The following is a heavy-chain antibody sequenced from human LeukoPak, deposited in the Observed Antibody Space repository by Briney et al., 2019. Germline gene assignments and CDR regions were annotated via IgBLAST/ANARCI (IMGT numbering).Heavy chain of an antibody. CDR2: IYSSGTI. Sequence: SETLSLTCSVSGGSISSYYWSWIRQPAGKGLEWIGRIYSSGTITYNPSLQSRVTMSVDTSKNEFSLKLSSVTAADTAVYYCAREGTAYYYDSSGYYPFRYWGQGTLVTVSS. D-gene: IGHD3-22*01. CDR3: AREGTAYYYDSSGYYPFRY. V-gene: IGHV4-4*07. CDR1: GGSISSYY. J-gene: IGHJ4*02.